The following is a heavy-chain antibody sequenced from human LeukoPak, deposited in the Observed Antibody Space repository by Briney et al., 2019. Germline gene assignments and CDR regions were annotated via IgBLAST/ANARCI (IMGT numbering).Heavy chain of an antibody. J-gene: IGHJ5*02. CDR2: IYYSGST. D-gene: IGHD4-17*01. CDR1: GGSICSYY. V-gene: IGHV4-59*08. CDR3: ARAPLYGDSGP. Sequence: KPSETLSLTCTVSGGSICSYYWSWIRQPPGKGLEWIGYIYYSGSTNYNPSLKSRVTMSADTSKNQFSLKLSSVTAADTAVYFCARAPLYGDSGPWGQGTLVTVSS.